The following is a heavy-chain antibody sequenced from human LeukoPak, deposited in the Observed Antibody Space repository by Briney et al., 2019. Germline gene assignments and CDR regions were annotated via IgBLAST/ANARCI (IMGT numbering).Heavy chain of an antibody. V-gene: IGHV3-53*01. D-gene: IGHD3-3*01. CDR3: ARTDRTGALGRFRMRSDAFDI. CDR2: IYSGGST. CDR1: GFSVTSNY. Sequence: GGSLRLSCEASGFSVTSNYMSWVRQAPGKGLEWVAIIYSGGSTFYADSVKGRFTISRDNSKNTLYLQMNSLRAEDTAVYYCARTDRTGALGRFRMRSDAFDIWGQGTMVTVSS. J-gene: IGHJ3*02.